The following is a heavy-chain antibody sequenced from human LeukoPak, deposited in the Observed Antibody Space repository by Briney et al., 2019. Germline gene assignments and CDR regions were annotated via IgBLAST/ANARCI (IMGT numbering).Heavy chain of an antibody. CDR1: GFTFSRYA. D-gene: IGHD1-26*01. J-gene: IGHJ4*02. V-gene: IGHV3-30-3*01. CDR2: ISYDGSNK. CDR3: AREHKAALNSGSYFSFDW. Sequence: PGGSLRLSCAASGFTFSRYAIHWVRQAPGKGLEWVAVISYDGSNKYYADSVKGRFTISRDNSKNMLYVQMNSLRAEDTAVYYCAREHKAALNSGSYFSFDWWGQGTLVTVSS.